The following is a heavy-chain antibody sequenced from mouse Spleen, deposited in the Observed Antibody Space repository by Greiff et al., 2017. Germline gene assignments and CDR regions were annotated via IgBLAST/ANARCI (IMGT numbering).Heavy chain of an antibody. V-gene: IGHV1-9*01. CDR1: GYTFTGYW. CDR3: ARFGPDSSGYWYAY. CDR2: ILPGSGST. Sequence: VKLQESGAELMKPGASVKLSCKATGYTFTGYWIEWVKQRPGHGLEWIGEILPGSGSTNYNEKFKGKATFTADKSSSTAYMQLSSLTSEDSAVYFCARFGPDSSGYWYAYWGQGTLVTVSA. J-gene: IGHJ3*01. D-gene: IGHD3-2*01.